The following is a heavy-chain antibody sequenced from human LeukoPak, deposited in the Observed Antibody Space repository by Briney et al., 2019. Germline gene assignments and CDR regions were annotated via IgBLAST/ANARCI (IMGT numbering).Heavy chain of an antibody. D-gene: IGHD2-2*01. CDR1: GFTFSSYA. Sequence: GGSLRLSCAASGFTFSSYAMSWVRKAPGKGLEWVSAISGSGGSTYYADSVKGRFTISRDNSKNTLYLQMNSLRAEDTAVYYCAKDTSSTSPQRPQSRYYYYYMDVWGKGTTVTVSS. J-gene: IGHJ6*03. V-gene: IGHV3-23*01. CDR3: AKDTSSTSPQRPQSRYYYYYMDV. CDR2: ISGSGGST.